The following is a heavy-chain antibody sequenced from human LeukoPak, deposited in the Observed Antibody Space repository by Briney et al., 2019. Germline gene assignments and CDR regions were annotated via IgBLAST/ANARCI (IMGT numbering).Heavy chain of an antibody. J-gene: IGHJ4*02. CDR2: IDPKRDPKRGGT. CDR1: GYSFSDYY. V-gene: IGHV1-2*02. Sequence: GASVKVSCEASGYSFSDYYLHWVRLAPGQGLEWMGWIDPKRDPKRGGTNYAQKFQGRDTMTRDTSISTVYMELSGLRSDDTAVYYCARATSGGNTIDYWGQGTLVTVSS. CDR3: ARATSGGNTIDY. D-gene: IGHD4-23*01.